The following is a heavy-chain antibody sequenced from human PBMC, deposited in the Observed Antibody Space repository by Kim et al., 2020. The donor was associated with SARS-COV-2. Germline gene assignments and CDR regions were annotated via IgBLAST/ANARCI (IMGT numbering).Heavy chain of an antibody. J-gene: IGHJ4*02. D-gene: IGHD5-18*01. CDR2: ISSSSSYT. CDR3: ARIYSYGQGFDY. Sequence: GGSLRLSCAASGFTFSDYYMSWIRQAPGKGLEWVSYISSSSSYTNYADSVKGRFTISRDNAKNSLYLQMNSLRAEDTAVYYCARIYSYGQGFDYWGQGTLVTVSS. V-gene: IGHV3-11*03. CDR1: GFTFSDYY.